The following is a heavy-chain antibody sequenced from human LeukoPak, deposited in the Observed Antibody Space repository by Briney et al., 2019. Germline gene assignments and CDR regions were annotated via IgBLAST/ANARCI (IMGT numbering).Heavy chain of an antibody. J-gene: IGHJ4*02. CDR2: IYPRDGST. CDR3: ARYQEGFDY. Sequence: ASVRVSCVASGYTFTNDYLHWVRQAPGEGLEWMGLIYPRDGSTSYAQHFQGRVTFTRDTSTTTVHMELRVLRSGATACYFCARYQEGFDYWGQGTLVTVSS. CDR1: GYTFTNDY. V-gene: IGHV1-46*01.